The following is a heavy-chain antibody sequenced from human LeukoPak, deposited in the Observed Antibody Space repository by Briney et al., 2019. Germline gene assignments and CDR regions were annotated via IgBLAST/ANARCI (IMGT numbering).Heavy chain of an antibody. CDR2: INSDGSYI. CDR1: GFTFSRYW. J-gene: IGHJ5*02. CDR3: ASSVESSGHWFDP. V-gene: IGHV3-74*01. D-gene: IGHD3-22*01. Sequence: GGSLRLSCAVSGFTFSRYWMHWVRQAPGKGLVWISRINSDGSYITYADSVKGRFTISRDNAKNTLYLQMNSLRAEDTAVYYCASSVESSGHWFDPWGQGNLVTVSS.